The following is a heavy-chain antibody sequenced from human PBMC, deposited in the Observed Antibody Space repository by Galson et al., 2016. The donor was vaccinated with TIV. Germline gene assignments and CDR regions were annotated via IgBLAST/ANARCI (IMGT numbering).Heavy chain of an antibody. CDR2: IKSETDGGTT. Sequence: SLRLSYAASGFTFSNAWMSWVRQAPGKGLEWVGRIKSETDGGTTDYAAPVKGRFTISRDDSKNTLYLQMNTLKTEDTAVYYCHCSSTSCYVRWFDPWGQGTLVTVSS. J-gene: IGHJ5*02. CDR1: GFTFSNAW. V-gene: IGHV3-15*01. CDR3: HCSSTSCYVRWFDP. D-gene: IGHD2-2*01.